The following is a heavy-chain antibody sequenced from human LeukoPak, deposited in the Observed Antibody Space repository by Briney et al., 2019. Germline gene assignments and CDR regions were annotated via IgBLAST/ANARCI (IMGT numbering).Heavy chain of an antibody. Sequence: ASVKVSCKASGYTFTSYYMHWVRQAPGQGLEWMGIINPSGGSTSYAQKFQGRVTITADESTSTAYMELSSLRSEDTAVYYCAKPYSGSYSAFDIWGQGTMVTVSS. CDR3: AKPYSGSYSAFDI. D-gene: IGHD1-26*01. J-gene: IGHJ3*02. CDR1: GYTFTSYY. CDR2: INPSGGST. V-gene: IGHV1-46*01.